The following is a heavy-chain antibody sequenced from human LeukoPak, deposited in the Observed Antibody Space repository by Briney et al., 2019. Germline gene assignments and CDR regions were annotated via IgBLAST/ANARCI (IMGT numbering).Heavy chain of an antibody. D-gene: IGHD2-2*01. V-gene: IGHV1-2*02. CDR3: ARVPRYYCSSTSCYRGYFDY. CDR2: INPNSGGT. Sequence: GASVKVSCKASGYTFTGYYMHWVRQAPGQGLEWMGWINPNSGGTNYAQKFQGRVTMTRDTSISTAYMELSRLRSDDTAVYYCARVPRYYCSSTSCYRGYFDYWGQGTLVTVSS. J-gene: IGHJ4*02. CDR1: GYTFTGYY.